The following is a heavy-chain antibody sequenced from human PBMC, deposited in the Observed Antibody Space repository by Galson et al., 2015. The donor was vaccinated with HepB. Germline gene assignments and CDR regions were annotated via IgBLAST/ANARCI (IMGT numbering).Heavy chain of an antibody. CDR2: IKQDGSEK. J-gene: IGHJ4*02. V-gene: IGHV3-7*01. CDR1: GFTFSSYW. D-gene: IGHD5-12*01. Sequence: SLRLSCAASGFTFSSYWMSWVRQAPGEGLEWVANIKQDGSEKYYVDSVKGRFTISRDNAKNSLYLQMNSLRAEDTAVYYCARETDSGYDVYYFDYWGQGTLVTVSS. CDR3: ARETDSGYDVYYFDY.